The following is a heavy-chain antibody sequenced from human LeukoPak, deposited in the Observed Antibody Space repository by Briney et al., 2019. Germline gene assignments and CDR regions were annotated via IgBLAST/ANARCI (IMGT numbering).Heavy chain of an antibody. CDR3: AADGMNYGDFDY. V-gene: IGHV1-58*02. CDR2: IIVGSGNT. CDR1: GFTFTSSA. Sequence: VKVSCKASGFTFTSSAMQWVRQAHGQRLEWIGWIIVGSGNTNYAQKFQERVTITRDMSTSTAYMELSSLRSEDTAVYYCAADGMNYGDFDYWGQGTLVTVSS. J-gene: IGHJ4*02. D-gene: IGHD4-17*01.